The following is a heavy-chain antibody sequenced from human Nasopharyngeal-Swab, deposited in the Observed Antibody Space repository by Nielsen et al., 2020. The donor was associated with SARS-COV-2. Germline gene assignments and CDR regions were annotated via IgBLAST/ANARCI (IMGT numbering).Heavy chain of an antibody. CDR1: GFTFSSYW. CDR3: ARDLYRQQWPLYNYYGMDV. V-gene: IGHV3-74*01. Sequence: GGSLRLSCAASGFTFSSYWMHWVRQAPGKGLVWVSRINSDGSSTYYADSVKGRFTISRDNSKNTLYLQMNSLRAEDTAVYYCARDLYRQQWPLYNYYGMDVWGQGTTVTVSS. D-gene: IGHD6-19*01. CDR2: INSDGSST. J-gene: IGHJ6*02.